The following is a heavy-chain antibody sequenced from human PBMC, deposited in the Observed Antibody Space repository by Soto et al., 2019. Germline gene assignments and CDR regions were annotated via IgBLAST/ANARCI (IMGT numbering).Heavy chain of an antibody. CDR3: ARDWGGDLDYGDPVDY. V-gene: IGHV3-21*01. Sequence: GGSLRLSCAASGFTFSSYSMNWVRQAPGKGLEWVSSISSSSSYIYYADSVKGRFTISRDNAKNSLYLQMNSLRAEDTAVYYCARDWGGDLDYGDPVDYWGQGTLVTVSS. CDR1: GFTFSSYS. D-gene: IGHD4-17*01. CDR2: ISSSSSYI. J-gene: IGHJ4*02.